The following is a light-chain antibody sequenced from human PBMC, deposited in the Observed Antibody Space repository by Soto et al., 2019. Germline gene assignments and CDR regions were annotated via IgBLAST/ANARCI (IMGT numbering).Light chain of an antibody. CDR3: SSCTSSSTL. V-gene: IGLV2-14*01. Sequence: QSALTQPASVSGSPGQSITISCTGTSSDVGGYNYVSWYQQHPGKAPKLMIYAVTDRPSGVSSRFSGSKSGNTASLTISGLQAEDEADYYCSSCTSSSTLFGTGTKVTVL. CDR1: SSDVGGYNY. J-gene: IGLJ1*01. CDR2: AVT.